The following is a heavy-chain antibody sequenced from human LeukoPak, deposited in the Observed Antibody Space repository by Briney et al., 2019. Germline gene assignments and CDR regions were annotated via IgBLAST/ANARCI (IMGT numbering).Heavy chain of an antibody. CDR3: ARDLSVWWEPTTGAFDI. CDR1: GGTFSSYA. CDR2: IIPIFGTA. J-gene: IGHJ3*02. V-gene: IGHV1-69*13. Sequence: SVKVSCKASGGTFSSYAISWVRQAPGQGLEWMGGIIPIFGTANYAQKFQGRVTITADESTSTAYMELSSLRSEDTAVYYCARDLSVWWEPTTGAFDIWGQGTMVTVSS. D-gene: IGHD1-26*01.